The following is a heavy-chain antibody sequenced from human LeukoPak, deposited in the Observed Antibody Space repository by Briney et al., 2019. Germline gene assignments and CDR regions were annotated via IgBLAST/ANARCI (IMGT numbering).Heavy chain of an antibody. V-gene: IGHV4-59*08. CDR1: GGSISSYY. CDR3: ARHEFGSSSAMDV. Sequence: SETLSLTCTVSGGSISSYYWSWLRQPPGKGLEWIGYIYYSGSTNYNPSLKSRVIISVDTSNNQFSLRLSSVTAADTAVYYCARHEFGSSSAMDVWGKGTTVTVSS. D-gene: IGHD6-6*01. J-gene: IGHJ6*03. CDR2: IYYSGST.